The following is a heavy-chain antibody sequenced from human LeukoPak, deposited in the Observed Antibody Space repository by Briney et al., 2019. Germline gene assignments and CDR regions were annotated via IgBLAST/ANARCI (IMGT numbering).Heavy chain of an antibody. Sequence: GGSLRLSCAASGFTFDDYGMSWVRPAPGKGLEWVSGINWNGGGTRYADSVKGRFTIARDNAKNSLYLVMNSLRAEDTAFYYCARVQDRYYSGSGFDYWGQGTLVTVSS. D-gene: IGHD3-10*01. CDR3: ARVQDRYYSGSGFDY. J-gene: IGHJ4*02. CDR1: GFTFDDYG. V-gene: IGHV3-20*04. CDR2: INWNGGGT.